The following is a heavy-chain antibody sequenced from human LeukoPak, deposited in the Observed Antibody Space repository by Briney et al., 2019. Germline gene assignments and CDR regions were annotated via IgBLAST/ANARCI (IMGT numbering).Heavy chain of an antibody. CDR3: ARYCSGGSCSNFDY. Sequence: KPSETLSLTCTVSGGSISSSSYYWGWIRQPPGKGLEWIGSIYYSGSTYYNPSLKSRVTISVDTSKNQFSLKLSSVTAADTAVYYCARYCSGGSCSNFDYWGQGTLVTVSS. J-gene: IGHJ4*02. CDR2: IYYSGST. D-gene: IGHD2-15*01. V-gene: IGHV4-39*07. CDR1: GGSISSSSYY.